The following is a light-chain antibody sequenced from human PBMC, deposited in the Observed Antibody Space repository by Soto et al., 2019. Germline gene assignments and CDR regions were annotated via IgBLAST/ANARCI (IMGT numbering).Light chain of an antibody. CDR3: QQYALSPLT. V-gene: IGKV3-20*01. CDR1: QSILSSY. J-gene: IGKJ4*01. CDR2: GAS. Sequence: TQSPSTLSLSPGESATLSCRASQSILSSYLAWYQQKRGQSPRLLIYGASSRATGIPDRFSGDGSGTDFTLKISGLEPEDFAVYSWQQYALSPLTFGGGTKVE.